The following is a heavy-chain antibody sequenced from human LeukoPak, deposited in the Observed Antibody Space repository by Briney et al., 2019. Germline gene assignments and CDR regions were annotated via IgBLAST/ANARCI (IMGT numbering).Heavy chain of an antibody. CDR2: IKQDGSEK. CDR3: ARAPYPPYPDYYDSSSYSYYYFDY. J-gene: IGHJ4*02. Sequence: GGSLRLSCAASGFTFSSYWMSWVRQAPGKGLEWVANIKQDGSEKYYVDSVKGRFTISRDNAKNSLYLQMNSLRAEDTAVYYCARAPYPPYPDYYDSSSYSYYYFDYWGQGTLVTVSS. CDR1: GFTFSSYW. D-gene: IGHD3-22*01. V-gene: IGHV3-7*02.